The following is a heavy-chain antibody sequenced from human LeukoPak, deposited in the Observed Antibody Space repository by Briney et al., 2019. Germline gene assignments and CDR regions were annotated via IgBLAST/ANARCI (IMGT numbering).Heavy chain of an antibody. J-gene: IGHJ4*02. CDR3: ARGEPRVGATTH. CDR2: IRYDGSTK. CDR1: GFTFSTYG. Sequence: GGSLRLSCAASGFTFSTYGMYWVRQAPGKGLEWVAYIRYDGSTKYYADSVKGRFTISRDNSKNTLYLQMNSLRTEDTAVYYCARGEPRVGATTHWGQGTLVTVSS. V-gene: IGHV3-30*02. D-gene: IGHD1-26*01.